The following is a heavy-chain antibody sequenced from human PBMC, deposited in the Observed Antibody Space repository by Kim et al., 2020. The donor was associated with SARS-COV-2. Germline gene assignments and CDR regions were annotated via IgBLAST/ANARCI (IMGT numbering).Heavy chain of an antibody. D-gene: IGHD1-26*01. CDR3: ARGDIVGAPLDY. V-gene: IGHV1-46*01. Sequence: YAQKFQGRVTMTRDTSTSTVYMELSSLRSEDTAVYYCARGDIVGAPLDYWGQGTLVTVSS. J-gene: IGHJ4*02.